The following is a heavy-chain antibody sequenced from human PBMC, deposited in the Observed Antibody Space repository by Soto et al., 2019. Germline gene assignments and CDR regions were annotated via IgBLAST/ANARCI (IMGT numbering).Heavy chain of an antibody. J-gene: IGHJ6*02. CDR3: SKDGGSFYYDGMDV. CDR2: ISKSSTTI. Sequence: EVQLVESGGGLVQPGGSLRLSCAASGFTFSSYNMNWVRQAPGKGLEWIADISKSSTTINYADSVKGRFTIYRDNAKNSLYLQMNSLRDEDRAVFYCSKDGGSFYYDGMDVWGQGTTVTVSS. D-gene: IGHD2-15*01. V-gene: IGHV3-48*02. CDR1: GFTFSSYN.